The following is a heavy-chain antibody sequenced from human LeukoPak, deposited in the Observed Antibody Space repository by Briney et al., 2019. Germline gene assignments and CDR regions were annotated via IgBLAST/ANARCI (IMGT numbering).Heavy chain of an antibody. CDR2: FDPEDGET. V-gene: IGHV1-24*01. J-gene: IGHJ4*02. D-gene: IGHD3-3*01. Sequence: ASVKVSCKVSRYTLTELAMHWVRQAPGEGLEWMGGFDPEDGETVYAQKFQGRVTMTEDTSTDTAYMELSSLSSEDTAVYFCATYSGYYYYWGQGTLVTVSS. CDR1: RYTLTELA. CDR3: ATYSGYYYY.